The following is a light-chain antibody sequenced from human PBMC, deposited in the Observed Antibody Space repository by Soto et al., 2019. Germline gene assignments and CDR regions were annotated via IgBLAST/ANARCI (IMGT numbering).Light chain of an antibody. CDR1: QSVSSN. CDR2: GAS. CDR3: QHYNNWPRT. J-gene: IGKJ1*01. Sequence: EIVMTQSPATLSVSPGERATLSCRASQSVSSNLAWYQQKPGQAPRVLIYGASTRATGIPARFSGSRSGTEFTLTISSLQSEDFAVSYCQHYNNWPRTFGQGTKVEIK. V-gene: IGKV3-15*01.